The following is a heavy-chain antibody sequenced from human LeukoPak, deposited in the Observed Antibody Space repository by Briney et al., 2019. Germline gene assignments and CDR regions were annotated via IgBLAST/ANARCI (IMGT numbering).Heavy chain of an antibody. Sequence: GGALRLSCAASGFTFDDYAIHWVRQAPGKGLEGGSIVSGDGRSTKYADSVKGRFTISRDNSIHSVYLQMNSLRTEDTALYYCAKGIAVAGYYFDYWGHGTLVTVSS. CDR1: GFTFDDYA. D-gene: IGHD6-19*01. V-gene: IGHV3-43*02. J-gene: IGHJ4*01. CDR3: AKGIAVAGYYFDY. CDR2: VSGDGRST.